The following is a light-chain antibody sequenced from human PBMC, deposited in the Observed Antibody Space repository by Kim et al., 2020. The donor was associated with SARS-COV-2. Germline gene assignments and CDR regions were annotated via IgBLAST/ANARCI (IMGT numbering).Light chain of an antibody. Sequence: APGGTAWITCEGNNMGGQSVHLYLQRPGQAPVLVTYYDTDRPSGIPERFSGSKSATTATLTISRVEAGDEADYYCQVWDITSDHYVFGTGTKVTVL. CDR2: YDT. CDR1: NMGGQS. CDR3: QVWDITSDHYV. J-gene: IGLJ1*01. V-gene: IGLV3-21*04.